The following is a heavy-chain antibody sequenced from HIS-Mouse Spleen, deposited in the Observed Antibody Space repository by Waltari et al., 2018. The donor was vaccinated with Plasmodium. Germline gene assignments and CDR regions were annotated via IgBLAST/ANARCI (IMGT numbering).Heavy chain of an antibody. Sequence: QVQLVQSGAEVKKPGASVKVYCKASGYTFTGYYMHWVRQAPGQGLEWMGWTNPNSGGPNYAQKFQGRVTMTRDTSISTAYMELSRLRSDDTAVYYCARDSGGVTGNWFDPWGQGTLVTVSS. D-gene: IGHD3-16*01. CDR1: GYTFTGYY. CDR2: TNPNSGGP. CDR3: ARDSGGVTGNWFDP. V-gene: IGHV1-2*02. J-gene: IGHJ5*02.